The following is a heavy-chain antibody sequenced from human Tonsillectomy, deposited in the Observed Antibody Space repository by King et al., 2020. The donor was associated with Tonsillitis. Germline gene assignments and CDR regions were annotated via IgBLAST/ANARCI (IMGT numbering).Heavy chain of an antibody. CDR3: ARVIFPDFWSVPWEY. D-gene: IGHD3-3*01. CDR1: GGTFSNYA. V-gene: IGHV1-69*01. CDR2: IIPIIGTS. Sequence: QLVQSGAEVKKPGSSVKVSCKDSGGTFSNYAISWVRQAPGLGLEWMGDIIPIIGTSNFAQKFQGRVTITADESTSTAYMELNSLRSEDTAVYYCARVIFPDFWSVPWEYWGQGTLVTVSS. J-gene: IGHJ4*02.